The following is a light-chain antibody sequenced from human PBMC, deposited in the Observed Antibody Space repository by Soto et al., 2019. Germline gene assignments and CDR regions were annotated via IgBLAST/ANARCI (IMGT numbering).Light chain of an antibody. Sequence: EIVLTQSPATLSLSPGERATLSCRASQSVSSYLAWYQQKPGQAPRLLIYDASNRATGIPARFSGSGSGTDFTLTISSLEPEDFAVYYCQQRYTLITFGPGTKVDI. CDR2: DAS. J-gene: IGKJ3*01. CDR3: QQRYTLIT. V-gene: IGKV3-11*01. CDR1: QSVSSY.